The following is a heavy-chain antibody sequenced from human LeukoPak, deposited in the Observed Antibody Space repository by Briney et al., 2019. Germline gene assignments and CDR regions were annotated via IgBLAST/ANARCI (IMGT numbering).Heavy chain of an antibody. V-gene: IGHV4-59*01. Sequence: PSETLSLTCSVSGASISSNYWTWIRQPPGKGLEWIGYIYNSMYLNYSPSLKSRVTISVDTSRNHFSLKLSSVTAADTAVYYCATSGGTSDYYYYMDVWGKGTAVTVSS. CDR3: ATSGGTSDYYYYMDV. D-gene: IGHD2-15*01. CDR2: IYNSMYL. CDR1: GASISSNY. J-gene: IGHJ6*03.